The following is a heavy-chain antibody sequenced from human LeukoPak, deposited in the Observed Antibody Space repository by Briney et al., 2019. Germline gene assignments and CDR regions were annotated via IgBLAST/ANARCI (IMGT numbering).Heavy chain of an antibody. CDR3: ARDIVSGSGSLDY. D-gene: IGHD3-10*01. CDR1: RFSFSNYW. J-gene: IGHJ4*02. Sequence: GSLRLSCAAARFSFSNYWMHWVRQAPGKGLVWVSRVKSDGSNPSYADSVKGRFTISRDNAENMLYLQMNTLGAEDTAVYYCARDIVSGSGSLDYWGQGTLVTVSS. V-gene: IGHV3-74*01. CDR2: VKSDGSNP.